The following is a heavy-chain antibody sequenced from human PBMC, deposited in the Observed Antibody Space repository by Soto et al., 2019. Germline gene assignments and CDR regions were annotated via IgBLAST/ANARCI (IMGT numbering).Heavy chain of an antibody. Sequence: QVQLQESGPGLVKPSQTLSLTCTVSGGSISSGDYYWSWIRQPPGKGLEWIGYIYYSGSTYYNPSLKSRVTISADTSKNQFSLKLSSVTAADTAVYYCARGHYGDYVEHFWWFDPWGQGTLVTVSS. CDR1: GGSISSGDYY. J-gene: IGHJ5*02. CDR3: ARGHYGDYVEHFWWFDP. CDR2: IYYSGST. V-gene: IGHV4-30-4*01. D-gene: IGHD4-17*01.